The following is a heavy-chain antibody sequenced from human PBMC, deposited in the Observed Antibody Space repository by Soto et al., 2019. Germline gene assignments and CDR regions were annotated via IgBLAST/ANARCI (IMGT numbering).Heavy chain of an antibody. V-gene: IGHV4-31*03. J-gene: IGHJ3*02. CDR1: GGSISSGGYY. Sequence: QVQLQESGPGLVKPSQTLSLTCTVSGGSISSGGYYWSWIRQHPGKGLEWVGYIYYSGSTYYNPSLKSRVTISGDTYKNQCSLKLSSVTAADTAVYYCARDESGYDAFDIWGQGTMVTVSS. CDR3: ARDESGYDAFDI. CDR2: IYYSGST. D-gene: IGHD3-22*01.